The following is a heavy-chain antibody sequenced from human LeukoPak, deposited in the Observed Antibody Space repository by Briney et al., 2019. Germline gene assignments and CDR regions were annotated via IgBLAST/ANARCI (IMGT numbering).Heavy chain of an antibody. Sequence: SETLSLTCTVSGVSISSYYWSWIRQPPGKGLEWIGYIYYSGSTSYNPSLKSRVTISVDTSKNQFSLKLSSVTAADTAVYYCARGYSGSYGRFDYWGQGTLVTVSS. V-gene: IGHV4-59*01. CDR2: IYYSGST. D-gene: IGHD1-26*01. CDR3: ARGYSGSYGRFDY. J-gene: IGHJ4*02. CDR1: GVSISSYY.